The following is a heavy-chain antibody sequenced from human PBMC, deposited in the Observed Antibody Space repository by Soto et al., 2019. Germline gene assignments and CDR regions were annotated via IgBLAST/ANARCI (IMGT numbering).Heavy chain of an antibody. CDR1: GGSISSSSYD. CDR3: ARPGGTYLIYYFDS. Sequence: QLQLQESGPGLVKPSETLSLTCTVSGGSISSSSYDWAWIRQPPGKGLEWIASMYHSGSTYYNPSLKSRVTISVDTSKNQFALNLTSVTAADTAVYYCARPGGTYLIYYFDSWGQGTLVTVSS. D-gene: IGHD1-26*01. CDR2: MYHSGST. V-gene: IGHV4-39*01. J-gene: IGHJ4*02.